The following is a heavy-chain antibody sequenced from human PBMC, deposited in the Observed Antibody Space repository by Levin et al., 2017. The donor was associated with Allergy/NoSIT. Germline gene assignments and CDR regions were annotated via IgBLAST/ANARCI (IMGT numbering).Heavy chain of an antibody. Sequence: GASVKVSCKASGGTFSSYAISWVRQAPGQGLEWMGGIIPIFGTANYAQKFQGRVTITADESTSTAYMELSSLRSEDTAVYYCASKEVLYFSPNYYYYMDVWGKGTTVTVSS. D-gene: IGHD2/OR15-2a*01. J-gene: IGHJ6*03. CDR1: GGTFSSYA. CDR3: ASKEVLYFSPNYYYYMDV. CDR2: IIPIFGTA. V-gene: IGHV1-69*13.